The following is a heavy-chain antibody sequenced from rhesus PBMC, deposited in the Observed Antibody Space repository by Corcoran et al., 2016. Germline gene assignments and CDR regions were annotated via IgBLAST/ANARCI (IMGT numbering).Heavy chain of an antibody. Sequence: QVQLQESGPGLVKPSETLSLTCAVSGDSISTNFWSWIRQSPGKGLEWIGYIFGGTSKKSYKPSLKGRVTSSTDTSKNQFSLNLNSLTAADTAVYYCARSALRHGSFVVYWGQGVLVTVSS. CDR1: GDSISTNF. J-gene: IGHJ4*01. CDR2: IFGGTSKK. CDR3: ARSALRHGSFVVY. D-gene: IGHD6-25*01. V-gene: IGHV4-147*01.